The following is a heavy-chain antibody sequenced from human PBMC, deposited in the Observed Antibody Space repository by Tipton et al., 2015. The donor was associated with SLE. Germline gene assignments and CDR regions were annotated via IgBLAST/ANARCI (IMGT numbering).Heavy chain of an antibody. J-gene: IGHJ5*02. Sequence: TVSGGPITTNTYFTAWIRQPPGKGLEWIGSIHYSGCIQYGGSTYYNPSLNSRVTLSADSSKNHFSLRLTSVTAADTAIYYCVRWTVTTFPPILSWFDPWGQGILVTVSS. CDR1: GGPITTNTYF. CDR3: VRWTVTTFPPILSWFDP. D-gene: IGHD4-17*01. CDR2: IHYSGCIQYGGST. V-gene: IGHV4-39*07.